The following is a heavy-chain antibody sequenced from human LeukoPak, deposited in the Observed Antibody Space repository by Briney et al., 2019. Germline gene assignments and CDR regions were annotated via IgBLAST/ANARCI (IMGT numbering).Heavy chain of an antibody. CDR3: ASSRGKYQLLKTHNWFDP. CDR1: GGSFSGCY. D-gene: IGHD2-2*01. Sequence: PSETLSLTCAVYGGSFSGCYWSWIRQPPGKGLEWIGEINRSGSTNYNPSLKSRVTISVDTSKNQFSLKLSSVTAADTAVYYCASSRGKYQLLKTHNWFDPWGQGTLVTVSS. CDR2: INRSGST. J-gene: IGHJ5*02. V-gene: IGHV4-34*01.